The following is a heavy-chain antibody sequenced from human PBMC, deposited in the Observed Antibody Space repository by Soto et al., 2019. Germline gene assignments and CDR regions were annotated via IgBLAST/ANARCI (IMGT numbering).Heavy chain of an antibody. CDR2: IDTNGAT. CDR1: GDSLRRGFHH. V-gene: IGHV4-31*03. J-gene: IGHJ4*02. Sequence: QVQLQESGSGLLKPSQTLSLDCSVSGDSLRRGFHHWSWIRHTPGKGLQLIGYIDTNGATHYDPSLRNRLNMSIVTTESRFSLKVTSVTTADTAVYYCARGTVHYCTNEKCGFVVDHWGQGALVT. D-gene: IGHD2-8*01. CDR3: ARGTVHYCTNEKCGFVVDH.